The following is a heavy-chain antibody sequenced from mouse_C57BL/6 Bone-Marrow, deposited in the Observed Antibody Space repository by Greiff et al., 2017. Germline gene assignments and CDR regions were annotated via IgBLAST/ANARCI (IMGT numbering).Heavy chain of an antibody. CDR2: IRNKANGYTT. D-gene: IGHD1-1*01. CDR1: GFTFTDYY. CDR3: ARYPGSSPYYAMDY. V-gene: IGHV7-3*01. J-gene: IGHJ4*01. Sequence: EVMLVESGGGLVQPGGSLSLSCAASGFTFTDYYMSWVRQPPGKALEWLGFIRNKANGYTTEYSASVKGRFTISRDNSQSILYLQMNALRAEDSATYYCARYPGSSPYYAMDYWGQGTSVTVSS.